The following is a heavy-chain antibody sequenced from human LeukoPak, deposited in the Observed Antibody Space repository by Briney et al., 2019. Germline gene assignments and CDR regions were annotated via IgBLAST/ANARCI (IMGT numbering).Heavy chain of an antibody. D-gene: IGHD2-2*01. V-gene: IGHV4-59*08. CDR2: IYYSGST. J-gene: IGHJ4*02. CDR1: GGSISSYY. CDR3: ARHVRGPAAIDY. Sequence: KSSETLSLTCTVSGGSISSYYWSWIRQPPGKGLEWIGYIYYSGSTNYNPSLKSRVTISVDTSKNQFSLKLSSVTAADTAVYYCARHVRGPAAIDYWGQGTLVTVSS.